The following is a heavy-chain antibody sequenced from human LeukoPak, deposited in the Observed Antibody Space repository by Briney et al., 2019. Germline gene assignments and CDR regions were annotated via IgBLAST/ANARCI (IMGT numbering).Heavy chain of an antibody. CDR3: AKGVDYYGSGSYTLDV. D-gene: IGHD3-10*01. CDR2: ISGSGGST. J-gene: IGHJ6*04. CDR1: GFTFSSYA. V-gene: IGHV3-23*01. Sequence: GGSLRLSCAASGFTFSSYAMSWVRQAPGKGLEWVSAISGSGGSTYYTDSVKGRFTISRDNSKNTLYLQMNSLRAEDTAVYYCAKGVDYYGSGSYTLDVWGKGTTVTVSS.